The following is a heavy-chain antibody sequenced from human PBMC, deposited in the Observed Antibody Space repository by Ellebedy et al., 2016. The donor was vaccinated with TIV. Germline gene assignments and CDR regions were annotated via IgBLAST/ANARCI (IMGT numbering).Heavy chain of an antibody. J-gene: IGHJ3*01. CDR1: GFAFNTNA. Sequence: PGGSLRLSCAASGFAFNTNAMSWVRQAPGQGLEWVSTITDTGDDSWYAGSVKGRFTISRDNSRNALHIQMASLRAEDTAIYYCAKIMGTLAAERAFDVWGQGTVVTVSS. D-gene: IGHD1/OR15-1a*01. CDR2: ITDTGDDS. V-gene: IGHV3-23*01. CDR3: AKIMGTLAAERAFDV.